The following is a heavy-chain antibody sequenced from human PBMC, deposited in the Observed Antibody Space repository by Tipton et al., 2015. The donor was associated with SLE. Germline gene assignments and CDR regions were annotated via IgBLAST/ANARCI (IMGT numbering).Heavy chain of an antibody. CDR1: GGSFSGYY. CDR3: ARVTGTTPMDV. Sequence: LRLSCAVYGGSFSGYYWSWIRQPPGKGLEWIGEINHSGSTNYNPSLKSRVTISVDTSKNQFSLKLSSVTAADTAVYYCARVTGTTPMDVWGQGTTVTVSS. D-gene: IGHD1-7*01. J-gene: IGHJ6*02. CDR2: INHSGST. V-gene: IGHV4-34*01.